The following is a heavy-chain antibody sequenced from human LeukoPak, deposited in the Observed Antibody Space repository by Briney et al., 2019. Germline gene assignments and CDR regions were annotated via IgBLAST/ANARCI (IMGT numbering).Heavy chain of an antibody. CDR2: IYYSGTT. CDR3: ARHLANWNNWYFDL. D-gene: IGHD1-20*01. Sequence: SETLSLTCTVSGGSISSYYWSRIRQPPGKGLEWIGYIYYSGTTHYNPSLKSRVTISLDTYKKQFSLKLSSVTAADTAVYYCARHLANWNNWYFDLWGRGTLVTVSS. V-gene: IGHV4-59*08. CDR1: GGSISSYY. J-gene: IGHJ2*01.